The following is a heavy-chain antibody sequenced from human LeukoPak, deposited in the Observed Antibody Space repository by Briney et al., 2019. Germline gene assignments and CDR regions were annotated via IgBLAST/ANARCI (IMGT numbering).Heavy chain of an antibody. CDR3: VVVVEPPDSDGFDV. J-gene: IGHJ3*01. V-gene: IGHV3-74*01. D-gene: IGHD1-14*01. CDR1: GFTFGNSW. CDR2: INADGSTA. Sequence: SGGSLRLSCAASGFTFGNSWVHWVRLAPGKGLVWVSLINADGSTATYADSVKGRFTISRDNARNTLSLQMNSLTIEDTAVYYCVVVVEPPDSDGFDVWGQGTMITVSS.